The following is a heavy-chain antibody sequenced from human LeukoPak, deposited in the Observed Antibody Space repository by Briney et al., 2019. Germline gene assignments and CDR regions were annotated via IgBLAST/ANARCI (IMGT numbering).Heavy chain of an antibody. Sequence: GASVKVSCKASGYTFTSYGISWVRQAPGQGLEWMGWISAYNGNTNYAQKLQGRVTMTTDTSTSTAYMELRSLRSDDTAVYYCARNYYYDSSGYPAPDYWGQGTLVTVSS. V-gene: IGHV1-18*01. CDR3: ARNYYYDSSGYPAPDY. D-gene: IGHD3-22*01. CDR1: GYTFTSYG. J-gene: IGHJ4*02. CDR2: ISAYNGNT.